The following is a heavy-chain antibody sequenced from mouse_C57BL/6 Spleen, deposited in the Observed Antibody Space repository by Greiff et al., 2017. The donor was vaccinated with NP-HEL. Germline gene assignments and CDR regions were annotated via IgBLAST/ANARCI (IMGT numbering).Heavy chain of an antibody. D-gene: IGHD1-1*01. Sequence: EVQGVESGPELVKPGASVKMSCKASGYTFTDYNMHWVKQSHGKSLEWIGYINPNHGGTSYNQKFKGKATLTVNKSSSTAYMELRSLTSEDSAVYYCARRGPITTVVADYWGQGTTLTVSS. CDR3: ARRGPITTVVADY. CDR2: INPNHGGT. CDR1: GYTFTDYN. V-gene: IGHV1-22*01. J-gene: IGHJ2*01.